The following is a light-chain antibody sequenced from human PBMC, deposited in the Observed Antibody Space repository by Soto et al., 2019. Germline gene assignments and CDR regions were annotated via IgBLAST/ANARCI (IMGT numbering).Light chain of an antibody. V-gene: IGKV3-20*01. J-gene: IGKJ1*01. CDR1: QSVSSY. CDR2: GAS. Sequence: TQSPATLSLSPGERATLSCRASQSVSSYLAWYQQKPGQAPRLLIYGASSRATGVPDRFSGSGSGTDFTLTISRLEPADFAVYYCQQYGNSPWTFGQGTKVDIK. CDR3: QQYGNSPWT.